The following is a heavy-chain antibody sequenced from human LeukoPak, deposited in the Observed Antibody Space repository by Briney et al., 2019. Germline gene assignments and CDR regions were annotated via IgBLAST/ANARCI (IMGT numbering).Heavy chain of an antibody. D-gene: IGHD4-23*01. J-gene: IGHJ5*02. Sequence: SETLSLTCTVSGGSISSSSYYWGWIRQPPGKGLEWIGSIYYSGSTYYNPSLKSRVTISVDTSKNQFSLKLSSVTAADTAVYYCARGGMGLDGGREWLNWFDPWGQGTLVTVSS. V-gene: IGHV4-39*07. CDR2: IYYSGST. CDR3: ARGGMGLDGGREWLNWFDP. CDR1: GGSISSSSYY.